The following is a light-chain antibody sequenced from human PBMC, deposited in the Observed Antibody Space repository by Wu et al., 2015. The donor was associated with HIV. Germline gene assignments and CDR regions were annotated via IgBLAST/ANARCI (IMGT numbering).Light chain of an antibody. CDR1: QSVDSS. CDR2: AAS. V-gene: IGKV3-15*01. CDR3: QQYDTWPLT. Sequence: VLTQSPATLSVSPGERATLSCRASQSVDSSLAWYHQKPGQAPRLLIYAASTRASSIPDSFSGSGSGTEFTLSISSLRSEDFGVYYCQQYDTWPLTFGQGTRLEIK. J-gene: IGKJ5*01.